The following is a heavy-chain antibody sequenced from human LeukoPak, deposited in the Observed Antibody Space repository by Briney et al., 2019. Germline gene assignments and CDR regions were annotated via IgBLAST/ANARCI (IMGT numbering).Heavy chain of an antibody. J-gene: IGHJ4*02. CDR2: ISYDGSNK. CDR3: ARDHKDYLVDY. CDR1: GFTFSSYA. Sequence: GRSLRLSCAASGFTFSSYAMHWVRQAPGKGLEWGAVISYDGSNKYYADSVKGRLTISRDNSTNTLYLQMNSLRAEDTAVYYCARDHKDYLVDYWGQEPLVTVSS. V-gene: IGHV3-30*04. D-gene: IGHD2/OR15-2a*01.